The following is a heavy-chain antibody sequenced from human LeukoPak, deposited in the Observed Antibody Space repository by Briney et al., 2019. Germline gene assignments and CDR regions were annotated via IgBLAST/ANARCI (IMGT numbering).Heavy chain of an antibody. V-gene: IGHV4-61*01. CDR2: IYYSGST. Sequence: SQTLSLTCTVSGGSITSGSYYWSWIRQPPGKGLEWIGYIYYSGSTNYKSSLKSRVTISVDTSKNQFSLKLSSVTAADTAVYYCARTTEGGYSYGYFYYYYMDVWGKGTTVTISS. CDR3: ARTTEGGYSYGYFYYYYMDV. J-gene: IGHJ6*03. D-gene: IGHD5-18*01. CDR1: GGSITSGSYY.